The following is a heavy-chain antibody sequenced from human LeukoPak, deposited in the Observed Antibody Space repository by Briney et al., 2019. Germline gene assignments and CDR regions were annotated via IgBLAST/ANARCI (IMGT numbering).Heavy chain of an antibody. CDR1: GYTFTTYG. D-gene: IGHD1-26*01. CDR3: ARDRSGISKAFDI. J-gene: IGHJ3*02. V-gene: IGHV1-2*02. Sequence: ASVKVSCKASGYTFTTYGISWVRQAPGQGLEWMGWINPYNGDTNYAQKFQGRVTMTRDTSISTAYMELSRLTSDDTAVYYCARDRSGISKAFDIWGQGTMVTVSS. CDR2: INPYNGDT.